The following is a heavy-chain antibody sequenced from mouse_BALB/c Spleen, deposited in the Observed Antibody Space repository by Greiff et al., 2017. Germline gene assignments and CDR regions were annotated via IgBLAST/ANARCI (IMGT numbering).Heavy chain of an antibody. CDR3: ASLTGFPFDY. V-gene: IGHV5-6*01. CDR1: GFTFSSYG. Sequence: EVHLVESGGDLVKPGGSLKLSCAASGFTFSSYGMSWVRQTPDKRLEWVATISSGGSYTYYPDSVKGRFTISRDNAKNTLYLQMSSLKSEDTAMYYCASLTGFPFDYWGQGTTLTVSS. D-gene: IGHD4-1*01. CDR2: ISSGGSYT. J-gene: IGHJ2*01.